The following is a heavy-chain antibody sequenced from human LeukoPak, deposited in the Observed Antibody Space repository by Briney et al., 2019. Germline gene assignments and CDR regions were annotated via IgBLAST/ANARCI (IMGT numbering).Heavy chain of an antibody. CDR2: ISGSGGST. D-gene: IGHD1-1*01. Sequence: GGSLRLSCAASGFTFSSYAMSLVREAPGKGLEWVSAISGSGGSTYYADPVKGRFTISRDNSKHTLYLQMNSLKAEDTAVYYCAKRSPSAGYVYWGQGTLVTVSS. CDR1: GFTFSSYA. CDR3: AKRSPSAGYVY. J-gene: IGHJ4*02. V-gene: IGHV3-23*01.